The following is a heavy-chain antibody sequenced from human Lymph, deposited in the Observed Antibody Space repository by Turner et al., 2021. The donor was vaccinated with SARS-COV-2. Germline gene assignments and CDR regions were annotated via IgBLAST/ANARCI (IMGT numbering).Heavy chain of an antibody. D-gene: IGHD3-3*01. J-gene: IGHJ6*02. CDR3: ARDYYDFWSGYNSYYYGMDV. Sequence: EVQLVESGGGLVKPGGSLRLSCAASGFTSSSYSMNWVRQAPGKGLEWVSSISSRSSYIYNADSVKGRFTISRENAKNSLYLQMNSLRAEDTAVYYCARDYYDFWSGYNSYYYGMDVWGQGTTVTVSS. CDR2: ISSRSSYI. CDR1: GFTSSSYS. V-gene: IGHV3-21*01.